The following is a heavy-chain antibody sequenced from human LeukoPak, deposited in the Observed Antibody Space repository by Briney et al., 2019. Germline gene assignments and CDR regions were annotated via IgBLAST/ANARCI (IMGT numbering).Heavy chain of an antibody. CDR2: ISAYNGNT. Sequence: ASVKVSCKASGYTFTSYGISWVRQAPGQGLEWMGWISAYNGNTNYAQKLQGRVTMTTDTSTSTACMELRSLRSDDTAVYYCARWGSSTSHDYWGQGTLVTVSS. CDR1: GYTFTSYG. V-gene: IGHV1-18*01. CDR3: ARWGSSTSHDY. D-gene: IGHD2-2*01. J-gene: IGHJ4*02.